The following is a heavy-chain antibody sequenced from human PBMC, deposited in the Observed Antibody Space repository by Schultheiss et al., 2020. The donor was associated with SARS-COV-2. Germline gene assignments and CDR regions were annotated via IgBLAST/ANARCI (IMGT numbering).Heavy chain of an antibody. CDR1: GFTFSDYY. Sequence: GGSLRLSCAASGFTFSDYYMSWIRQAPGKGLEWVSYISSSSSYTNYADSVKGRFTISRDNAKNSLYLQMNSLRAEDTAVYYCARDLIYYDFWSGPDYWGQGTLVTVSS. CDR2: ISSSSSYT. J-gene: IGHJ4*02. CDR3: ARDLIYYDFWSGPDY. D-gene: IGHD3-3*01. V-gene: IGHV3-11*06.